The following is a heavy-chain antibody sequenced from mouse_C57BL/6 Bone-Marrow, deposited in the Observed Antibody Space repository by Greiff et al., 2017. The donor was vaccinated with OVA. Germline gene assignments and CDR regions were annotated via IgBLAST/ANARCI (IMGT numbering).Heavy chain of an antibody. Sequence: EVKLQQSGPELVKPGASVKISCKASGYTFTDYYMNWVKQSHGKSLEWIGDINPNNGGTSYNQKFKGKATLTVDKYSSTAYMELRSLASEDTTGYYWAREGFYYGNDYDEMDYWGQGTSVTVSA. CDR3: AREGFYYGNDYDEMDY. CDR1: GYTFTDYY. J-gene: IGHJ4*01. V-gene: IGHV1-26*01. D-gene: IGHD2-2*01. CDR2: INPNNGGT.